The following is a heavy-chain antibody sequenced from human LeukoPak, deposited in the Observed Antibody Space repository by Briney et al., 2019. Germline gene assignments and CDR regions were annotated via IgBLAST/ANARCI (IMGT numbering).Heavy chain of an antibody. CDR3: AKVLRGTGNWFDP. CDR2: IYYSGST. J-gene: IGHJ5*02. CDR1: GGSISGGGYY. V-gene: IGHV4-31*03. D-gene: IGHD3-16*01. Sequence: TSQTLSLTCTVSGGSISGGGYYWSWIRQYPGKGLEWIGSIYYSGSTYYNPSLKSRLSISVDTSNNQFSLNLSSVTAADTAVYYCAKVLRGTGNWFDPWGQGTLVTVSS.